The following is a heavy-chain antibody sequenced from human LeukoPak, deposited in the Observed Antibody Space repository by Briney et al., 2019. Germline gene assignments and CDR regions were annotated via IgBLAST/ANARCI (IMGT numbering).Heavy chain of an antibody. J-gene: IGHJ4*02. CDR2: IKEEGSEK. CDR3: ARTIRGY. V-gene: IGHV3-7*01. CDR1: GFTFSTHW. D-gene: IGHD3-10*01. Sequence: GGSLRLSCAASGFTFSTHWMSWVRQAPGKGLEWVANIKEEGSEKYYVDSVRGRFTISRDNAKNSLYLQMNSLRAEDTAVYYCARTIRGYWGQGTLVTVSS.